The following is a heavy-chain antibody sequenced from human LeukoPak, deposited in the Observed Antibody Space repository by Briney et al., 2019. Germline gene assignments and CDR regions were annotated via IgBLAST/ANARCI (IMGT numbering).Heavy chain of an antibody. J-gene: IGHJ4*02. CDR1: GGSISSSSYY. CDR2: IYYSGST. V-gene: IGHV4-39*01. Sequence: SETLSLTCTVSGGSISSSSYYWGWIRQPPGKGLERIGSIYYSGSTYYNPSLKSRVTISVDTSKNQFSLKLSSVTAADTAVYYCARSRGYDSSGYYYEVGYFDYWGQGTLVTVSS. D-gene: IGHD3-22*01. CDR3: ARSRGYDSSGYYYEVGYFDY.